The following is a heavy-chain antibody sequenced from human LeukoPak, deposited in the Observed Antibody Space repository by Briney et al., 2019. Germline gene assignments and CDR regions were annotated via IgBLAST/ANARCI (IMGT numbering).Heavy chain of an antibody. CDR1: GYSFTGYW. D-gene: IGHD5-12*01. CDR2: IYPGDSGT. CDR3: ARLTLDIVATTVVRCYYYGMDV. V-gene: IGHV5-51*01. Sequence: GESLKISFKGSGYSFTGYWIGWVRPIPGKGLGGIGIIYPGDSGTRYSPFFQGQVTIPADESISTAYLQWSILKASDTAMYYCARLTLDIVATTVVRCYYYGMDVWGQGTTVTVSS. J-gene: IGHJ6*02.